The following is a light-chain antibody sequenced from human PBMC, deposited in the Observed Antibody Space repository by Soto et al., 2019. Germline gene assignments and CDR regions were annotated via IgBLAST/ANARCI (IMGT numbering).Light chain of an antibody. J-gene: IGKJ4*01. CDR3: QKYNSAPLT. V-gene: IGKV1-27*01. CDR2: ATS. CDR1: QGIAPY. Sequence: DVQMPQSPSSPSAFVGDRATITCRASQGIAPYLAWFQQKPGKVPKLLIYATSTFQSGVPSRFTGSGSGTDFTLTISSLQPEDVATYYCQKYNSAPLTFGGGTKVEIK.